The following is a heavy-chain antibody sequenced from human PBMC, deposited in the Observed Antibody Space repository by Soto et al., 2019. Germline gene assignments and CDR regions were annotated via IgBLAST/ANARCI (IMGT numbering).Heavy chain of an antibody. V-gene: IGHV3-23*01. CDR2: ISGSGGST. CDR1: GFTFSSYA. CDR3: ATKRHIYYYYYYMDV. Sequence: EVQLLESGGGLVQPGGSLRLSCAASGFTFSSYAMSWVRQAPGKGLEWVSAISGSGGSTYYADSVKGQFTISRDNSKNTLYLQMNSLRAEDTAVYYCATKRHIYYYYYYMDVWGKGTTVTVSS. J-gene: IGHJ6*03.